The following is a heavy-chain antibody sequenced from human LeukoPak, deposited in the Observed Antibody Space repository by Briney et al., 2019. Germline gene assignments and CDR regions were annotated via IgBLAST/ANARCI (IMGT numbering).Heavy chain of an antibody. Sequence: SQTLSLTCAVSGGSISSGGYSWSWIRQPPGKGLEWIGYIYHSGSTYYNPSLKSRVTISVDRSKNQLSLKLSSVTAADTAVYYCATGSGSYYNRRGGWFDPWGQGTLVTVSS. CDR2: IYHSGST. D-gene: IGHD3-10*01. CDR3: ATGSGSYYNRRGGWFDP. V-gene: IGHV4-30-2*01. CDR1: GGSISSGGYS. J-gene: IGHJ5*02.